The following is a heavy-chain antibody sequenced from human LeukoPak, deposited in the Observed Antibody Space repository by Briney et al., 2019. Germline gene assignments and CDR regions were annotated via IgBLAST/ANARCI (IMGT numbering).Heavy chain of an antibody. J-gene: IGHJ4*02. CDR2: ISGSGGST. V-gene: IGHV3-23*01. D-gene: IGHD3-16*02. Sequence: PGGSLRLSCAASGFTFSSYAMSWVRQAPGKGLEWVSAISGSGGSTYYADSVKGRFTISRDNSKNTLYLQMNSLRAEDTAVYYCAKDRNVWGSYRIYYFDYWGQGTLVTVSS. CDR1: GFTFSSYA. CDR3: AKDRNVWGSYRIYYFDY.